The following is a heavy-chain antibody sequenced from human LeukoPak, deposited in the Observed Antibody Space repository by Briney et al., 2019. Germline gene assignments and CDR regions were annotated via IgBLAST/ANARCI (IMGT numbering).Heavy chain of an antibody. V-gene: IGHV3-48*04. CDR3: ARDHPPFGYSYGSFDY. D-gene: IGHD5-18*01. CDR2: ISSSSSTI. CDR1: GFTFSSYS. Sequence: GGSLRLSCAASGFTFSSYSMNWVRQAPGKGLEWVSYISSSSSTIYYADSVKGRFTISRDNAKNSLYLQMNSLRAEDTAVYYCARDHPPFGYSYGSFDYWGQGTLVTVSS. J-gene: IGHJ4*02.